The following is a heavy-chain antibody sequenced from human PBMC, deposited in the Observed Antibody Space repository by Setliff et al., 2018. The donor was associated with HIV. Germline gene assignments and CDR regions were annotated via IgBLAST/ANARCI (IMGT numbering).Heavy chain of an antibody. J-gene: IGHJ4*02. Sequence: PGGSLRLSCAASGFTFTDYWMHWVRQAPGKGLVWVSRINGDGSTKYHADSVKGRFTISRDHYKNTLYLQMNSLRADDTAVYFCASAGDPGSPPLDYWGQGTLVTVSS. CDR2: INGDGSTK. D-gene: IGHD1-26*01. V-gene: IGHV3-74*01. CDR3: ASAGDPGSPPLDY. CDR1: GFTFTDYW.